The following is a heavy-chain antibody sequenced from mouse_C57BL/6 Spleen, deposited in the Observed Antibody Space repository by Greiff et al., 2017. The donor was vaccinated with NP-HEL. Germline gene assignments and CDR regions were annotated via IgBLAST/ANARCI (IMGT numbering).Heavy chain of an antibody. Sequence: EVKLMESGGDLVKPGGSLKLSCAASGFTFSSYGMSWVRQTPDKRLEWVATISSGGSYTYYPDSVKGRFTISRDNATNTLYLQMSSLKSEDTAMYYCARHGYYGSSGDYAMDYWGQGTSVTVSS. D-gene: IGHD1-1*01. CDR2: ISSGGSYT. CDR1: GFTFSSYG. V-gene: IGHV5-6*01. CDR3: ARHGYYGSSGDYAMDY. J-gene: IGHJ4*01.